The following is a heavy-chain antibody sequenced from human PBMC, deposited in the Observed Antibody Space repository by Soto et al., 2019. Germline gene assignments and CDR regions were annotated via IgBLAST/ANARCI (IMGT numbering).Heavy chain of an antibody. Sequence: AASVKVSCKASGYTFTSYGISWVRQAPGQGLEWMGWISAYNGNTNYAQKLQGRVTMTTDTSTSTAYMELRSLRSDDTAVYYCASHPQGFGPRSYWFDPWGQGTLVTVYS. CDR1: GYTFTSYG. V-gene: IGHV1-18*01. D-gene: IGHD3-10*01. J-gene: IGHJ5*02. CDR3: ASHPQGFGPRSYWFDP. CDR2: ISAYNGNT.